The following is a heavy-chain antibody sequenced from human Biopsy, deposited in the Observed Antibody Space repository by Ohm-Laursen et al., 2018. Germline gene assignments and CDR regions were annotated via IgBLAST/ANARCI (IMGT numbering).Heavy chain of an antibody. CDR1: GYTFPSYG. J-gene: IGHJ1*01. Sequence: GSSVKVSCKASGYTFPSYGISWVRQAPGQGLEWMGWISAYNGNRNYAQKFQGRVTMTTDTSTSTAYMELRSLRSDDTAVYYCATKLTGYFHHWGQGTLVSVSS. D-gene: IGHD3-9*01. CDR3: ATKLTGYFHH. CDR2: ISAYNGNR. V-gene: IGHV1-18*01.